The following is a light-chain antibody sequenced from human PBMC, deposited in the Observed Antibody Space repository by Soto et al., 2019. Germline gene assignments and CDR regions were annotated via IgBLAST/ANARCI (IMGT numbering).Light chain of an antibody. V-gene: IGKV2-28*01. CDR3: MQALLPPGT. J-gene: IGKJ1*01. CDR2: LVS. CDR1: QSLLHINGYDH. Sequence: DIVMTQSPVSLPVTPGEPASISCRSSQSLLHINGYDHLNWYLQKPGQSPHLLIYLVSNRDSGVPNMFSGSGSGTYFTLNISSVEPDDVGVYYWMQALLPPGTFGKGTKVEMK.